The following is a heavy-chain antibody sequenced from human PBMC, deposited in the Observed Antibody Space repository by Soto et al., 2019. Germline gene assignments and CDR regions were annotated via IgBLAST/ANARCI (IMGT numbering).Heavy chain of an antibody. CDR3: ARDVSPGSSSLYLDAFDI. Sequence: EVQLVESGGGLVHPGGSLRLSCEASGFAFGSSWMTWVRQAPGKGLEWVANISKDGSARSYLDSGTCRFTISRDNDKNSLYLQMDSLRAEDTGLYFCARDVSPGSSSLYLDAFDIWGQGTMVTVSS. CDR1: GFAFGSSW. CDR2: ISKDGSAR. D-gene: IGHD6-13*01. V-gene: IGHV3-7*05. J-gene: IGHJ3*02.